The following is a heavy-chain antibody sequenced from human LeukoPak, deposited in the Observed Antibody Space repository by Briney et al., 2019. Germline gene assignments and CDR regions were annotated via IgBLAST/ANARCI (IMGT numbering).Heavy chain of an antibody. Sequence: GASVKVSCTASGYTFTSYGISWVRQAPGQGLEWMGWISAYNGNTNYAQKLQGRVTMTTDTSTSTAYMELRSLRSDDTAVYYCASSAAPLNDAFDIWGQGTMVTVSS. CDR1: GYTFTSYG. CDR3: ASSAAPLNDAFDI. CDR2: ISAYNGNT. D-gene: IGHD2-2*01. J-gene: IGHJ3*02. V-gene: IGHV1-18*01.